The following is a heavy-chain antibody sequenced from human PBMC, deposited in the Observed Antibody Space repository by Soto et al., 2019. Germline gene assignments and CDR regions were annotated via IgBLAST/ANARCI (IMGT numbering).Heavy chain of an antibody. V-gene: IGHV3-48*01. CDR3: GFGEESRSYYYGMDV. J-gene: IGHJ6*02. Sequence: EVQLVESGGGLVQRGGSLRLSCAASGLTFSSYSMNWVRQAPGKGLEWVSYISSSSSTIYYADSVKGRFTISRDNAKNSLSLQMNSLRAEDTAVYYCGFGEESRSYYYGMDVWGQGTTVTVSS. D-gene: IGHD3-10*01. CDR1: GLTFSSYS. CDR2: ISSSSSTI.